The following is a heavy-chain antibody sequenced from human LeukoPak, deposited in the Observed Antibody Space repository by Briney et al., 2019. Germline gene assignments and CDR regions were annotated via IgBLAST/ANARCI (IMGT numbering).Heavy chain of an antibody. D-gene: IGHD1-26*01. CDR2: MNPNSGNT. CDR3: ARVPVGSIVGATWTPDY. Sequence: ASVKVSCKASGYTFTSYDINWVRQATGQGLEWMGWMNPNSGNTGYARKFQGRVTMTRNTSISTAYMELSSLRSEDTAVYYCARVPVGSIVGATWTPDYWGQGTLVTDSS. J-gene: IGHJ4*02. CDR1: GYTFTSYD. V-gene: IGHV1-8*01.